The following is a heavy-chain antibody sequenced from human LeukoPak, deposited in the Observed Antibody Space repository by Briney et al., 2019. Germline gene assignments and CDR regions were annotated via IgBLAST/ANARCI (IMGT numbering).Heavy chain of an antibody. CDR1: GFTFSNYW. CDR3: ARPVDYNAGDY. Sequence: PGGSLRLSCAASGFTFSNYWMSWVRQAPGKGLEWVGNINQDGSEKYYVDSVKGQFTISRDNAKNSLYLQMNSLRAEDTAVYYCARPVDYNAGDYWGQGTLVTVSS. D-gene: IGHD5-12*01. V-gene: IGHV3-7*01. J-gene: IGHJ4*02. CDR2: INQDGSEK.